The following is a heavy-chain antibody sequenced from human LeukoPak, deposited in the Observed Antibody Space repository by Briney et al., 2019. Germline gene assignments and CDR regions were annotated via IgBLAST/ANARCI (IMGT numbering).Heavy chain of an antibody. CDR3: ARDTHYYDSSGYFDY. D-gene: IGHD3-22*01. J-gene: IGHJ4*02. CDR1: GYTFTSYG. Sequence: ASVKVSCKASGYTFTSYGISWVRQAPGQGLEWMGWISAYNGNTNYAQKLQGRVTMTTDTSTSTAYMELGSLRSDDTAVYYCARDTHYYDSSGYFDYWGQGTLVTVSS. V-gene: IGHV1-18*01. CDR2: ISAYNGNT.